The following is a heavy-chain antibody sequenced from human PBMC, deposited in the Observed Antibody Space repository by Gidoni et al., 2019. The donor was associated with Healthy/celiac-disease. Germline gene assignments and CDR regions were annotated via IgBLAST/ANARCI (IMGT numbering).Heavy chain of an antibody. CDR2: ISWNSGSI. V-gene: IGHV3-9*01. CDR3: AKGFYSGTNTAFDI. J-gene: IGHJ3*02. CDR1: GFTFDDYA. Sequence: GGGLVQPGRSLRLSCAASGFTFDDYAMHWVRQAPGKGLEWVSGISWNSGSIGYADSVKGRFTISRDNAKNSLYLQMNSLRAEDTALYHCAKGFYSGTNTAFDIWGQGTMVTVSS. D-gene: IGHD1-26*01.